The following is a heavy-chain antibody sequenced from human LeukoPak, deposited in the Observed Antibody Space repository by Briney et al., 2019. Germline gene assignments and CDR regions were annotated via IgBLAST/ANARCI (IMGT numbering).Heavy chain of an antibody. CDR3: ANSFDSSSYFPFDY. J-gene: IGHJ4*02. CDR2: NNPHSGGT. V-gene: IGHV1-2*02. Sequence: GASVKVFCKASGYTFSGYYMHWVRQASGQGLEWMGWNNPHSGGTIYAQKFQGRVTITRDTSISTACMELGSLRSDDTAVYYCANSFDSSSYFPFDYWGQGTLVTVSS. CDR1: GYTFSGYY. D-gene: IGHD3-22*01.